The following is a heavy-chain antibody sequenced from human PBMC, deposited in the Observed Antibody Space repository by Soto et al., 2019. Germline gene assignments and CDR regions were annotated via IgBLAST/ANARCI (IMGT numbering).Heavy chain of an antibody. CDR2: IIPIFGTA. CDR1: GGTFSSYA. V-gene: IGHV1-69*13. CDR3: ASIYSSGYYLDY. J-gene: IGHJ4*02. D-gene: IGHD3-22*01. Sequence: ASVKVSCKASGGTFSSYAISWVRQAPGQGLEWMGGIIPIFGTANYAQKFQGRVTITADESTSTAYMELSSLRSEDTAVYYCASIYSSGYYLDYWGQGTLVTVS.